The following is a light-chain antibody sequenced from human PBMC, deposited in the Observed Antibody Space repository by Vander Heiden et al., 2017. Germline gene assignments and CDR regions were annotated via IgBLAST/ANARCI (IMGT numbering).Light chain of an antibody. V-gene: IGLV2-14*03. CDR1: SSDVGGYNY. J-gene: IGLJ2*01. CDR3: SSYTGSSTV. CDR2: DVS. Sequence: QSALTQPASVSGPPGQSITISCTGSSSDVGGYNYVAWYQQHPGEAPKLMSYDVSFRPSGISNRFSGSKSGNTASLTISGLQAEDEADYYCSSYTGSSTVFGGGTKLTVL.